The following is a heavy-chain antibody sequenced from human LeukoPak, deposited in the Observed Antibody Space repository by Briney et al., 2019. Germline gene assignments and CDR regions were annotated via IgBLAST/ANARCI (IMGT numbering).Heavy chain of an antibody. D-gene: IGHD2/OR15-2a*01. CDR3: ARDLPFED. Sequence: ASVTVSCKASGYTFTNYHMHWVRQAPGKGLEWMGRIYPSSGGTNYAQKFQGRITLTTDTSINTAYMELSRLRFDDTAVYYCARDLPFEDWGQGTLVTVSS. J-gene: IGHJ4*02. CDR2: IYPSSGGT. CDR1: GYTFTNYH. V-gene: IGHV1-2*06.